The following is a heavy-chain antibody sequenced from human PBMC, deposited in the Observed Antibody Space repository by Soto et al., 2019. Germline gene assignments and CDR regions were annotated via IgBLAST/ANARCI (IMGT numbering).Heavy chain of an antibody. J-gene: IGHJ6*02. V-gene: IGHV4-59*08. CDR3: ARQGYGGNSYYYYGMDV. D-gene: IGHD2-21*02. Sequence: QVQLQESGPGLVKPSETLSLTCTVSGGSISSYYWSWIRQPPGKGLEWIGYIYYSGSTNYNPSLNSRVTISVDTSKNQFSLKLSSVTAADTAVYYCARQGYGGNSYYYYGMDVWGQGTTVTVSS. CDR1: GGSISSYY. CDR2: IYYSGST.